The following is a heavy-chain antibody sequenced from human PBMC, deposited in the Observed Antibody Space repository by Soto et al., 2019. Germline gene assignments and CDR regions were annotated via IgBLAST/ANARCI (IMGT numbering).Heavy chain of an antibody. CDR3: ARGGGGDCSFDY. D-gene: IGHD2-21*02. CDR2: INHSGST. Sequence: SETLSLTCAVYGGSFSGYYWSWIRQPPGKGLEWIGEINHSGSTNYNPSLKSRVTISVDTSKNQFSLKLSSVTAADTAVYYCARGGGGDCSFDYWGQGTKVTVSS. CDR1: GGSFSGYY. J-gene: IGHJ4*02. V-gene: IGHV4-34*01.